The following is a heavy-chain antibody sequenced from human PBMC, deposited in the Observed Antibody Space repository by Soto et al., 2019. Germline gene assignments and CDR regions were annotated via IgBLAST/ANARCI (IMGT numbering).Heavy chain of an antibody. CDR3: ARYASRDNIAARPGFDY. CDR2: ISSSSGYT. J-gene: IGHJ4*02. CDR1: GFTFSDYY. D-gene: IGHD6-6*01. Sequence: GGSLRLSCAASGFTFSDYYMTWIRQAPGKGLEWVSYISSSSGYTSYADSVKGRFTISRDNAKNSLYLQMNSLRAEDTAVYYCARYASRDNIAARPGFDYWGQGTLVTVSS. V-gene: IGHV3-11*03.